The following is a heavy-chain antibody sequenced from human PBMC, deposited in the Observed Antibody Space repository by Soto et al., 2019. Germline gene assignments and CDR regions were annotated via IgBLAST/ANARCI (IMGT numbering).Heavy chain of an antibody. Sequence: SETLSLTCTVSGDSISNYYWSWIRQAPGKGLEWIGFIYHSGNTNYNPSLKSRVTMSIDTSKSQFSLKLSSVTAADTAVYYCARDSTAAAGNFDYWGQGTLVTVSS. J-gene: IGHJ4*02. CDR3: ARDSTAAAGNFDY. V-gene: IGHV4-59*12. CDR2: IYHSGNT. CDR1: GDSISNYY. D-gene: IGHD6-13*01.